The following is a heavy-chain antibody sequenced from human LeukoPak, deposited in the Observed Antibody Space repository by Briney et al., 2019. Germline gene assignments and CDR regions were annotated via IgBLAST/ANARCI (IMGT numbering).Heavy chain of an antibody. V-gene: IGHV4-59*01. CDR3: ARSYGGHSSGYYYVFYYFDY. J-gene: IGHJ4*02. CDR2: IYYSGST. D-gene: IGHD3-22*01. Sequence: PSETLSLTCAVYGGSFSGYYWSWIRQPPGKGLEWIGYIYYSGSTNYNPSLKSRVTISVDTSKNQFSLKLSSVTAADTAVYYCARSYGGHSSGYYYVFYYFDYWGQGTLVTVSS. CDR1: GGSFSGYY.